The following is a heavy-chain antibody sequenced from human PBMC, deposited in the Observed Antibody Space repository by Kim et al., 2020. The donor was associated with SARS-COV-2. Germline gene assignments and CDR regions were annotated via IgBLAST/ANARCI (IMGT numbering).Heavy chain of an antibody. V-gene: IGHV4-39*01. CDR3: ARLGGSYYFDY. Sequence: TYYNPSLKSRVTISVDTSKNQFSLKRSSVTAADTAVYYCARLGGSYYFDYWGQGTLVTVSS. D-gene: IGHD1-26*01. J-gene: IGHJ4*02. CDR2: T.